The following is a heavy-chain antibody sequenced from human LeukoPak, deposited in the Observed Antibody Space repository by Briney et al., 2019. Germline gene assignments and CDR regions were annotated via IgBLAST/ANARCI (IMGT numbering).Heavy chain of an antibody. Sequence: GGSLRLSCAASGFTFSSYAMHWVRQAPGKGLEWVAVISYDGSNKYYADSVKGRFTISRDNSKNMLYLQMNSLRAEDTAVYYCARRGYSYGSPHYFDYWGQGTLVTVSS. CDR2: ISYDGSNK. J-gene: IGHJ4*02. CDR1: GFTFSSYA. V-gene: IGHV3-30*04. D-gene: IGHD5-18*01. CDR3: ARRGYSYGSPHYFDY.